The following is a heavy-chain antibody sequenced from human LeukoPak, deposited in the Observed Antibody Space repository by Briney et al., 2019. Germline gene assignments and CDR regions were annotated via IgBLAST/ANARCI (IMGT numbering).Heavy chain of an antibody. Sequence: ASVKVSCKAAGYNFTNYGITWIRQAPGQGLEWMGWINPKNGVLNYDDKLQGRVTMTTDTSTSTAYMELRSLRSDDTAVYYCARDLLYYDFWSGYYHLAAFDYWGQGTLVTVSS. V-gene: IGHV1-18*01. CDR2: INPKNGVL. CDR1: GYNFTNYG. CDR3: ARDLLYYDFWSGYYHLAAFDY. D-gene: IGHD3-3*01. J-gene: IGHJ4*02.